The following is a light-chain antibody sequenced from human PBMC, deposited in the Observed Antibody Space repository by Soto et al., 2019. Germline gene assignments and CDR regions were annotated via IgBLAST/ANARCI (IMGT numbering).Light chain of an antibody. CDR1: QSISSK. CDR3: LQYNSWTTIT. J-gene: IGKJ5*01. V-gene: IGKV3-15*01. Sequence: ELGMTQSPATLSVSTGERATLSCTASQSISSKFGGYQQRPSQAPRLLIYGASTRATGIPARVSGSGSGKEFNLTISSRQSEDSAVYSCLQYNSWTTITFGEGTRLEIK. CDR2: GAS.